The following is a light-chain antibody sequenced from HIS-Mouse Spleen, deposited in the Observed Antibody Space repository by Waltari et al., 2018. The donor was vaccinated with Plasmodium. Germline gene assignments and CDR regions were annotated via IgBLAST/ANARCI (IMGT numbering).Light chain of an antibody. CDR3: GTWDSSLRAGVV. CDR1: SPNIGNNY. Sequence: QSVLTQPPSVSAAPGQQVTISCSGSSPNIGNNYVSWYQQLPVTAPKLLIYDNNKRPSGIPDRCSGSKSGTSATLGITGHQTGDEADYYCGTWDSSLRAGVVFGGGTKLTVL. CDR2: DNN. J-gene: IGLJ2*01. V-gene: IGLV1-51*01.